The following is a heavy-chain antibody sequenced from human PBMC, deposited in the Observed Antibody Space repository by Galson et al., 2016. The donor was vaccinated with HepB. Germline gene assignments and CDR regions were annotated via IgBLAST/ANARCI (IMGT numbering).Heavy chain of an antibody. D-gene: IGHD1-26*01. CDR3: AKDNSGSYIDY. V-gene: IGHV4-61*01. CDR2: YHYSGNT. Sequence: SLTCTISGASVSNDRLYWSWIRQPPGKGLEWIGFYHYSGNTNYNASLKSRVTISFDTSKNQFSLKLRSVTAADTAVYYCAKDNSGSYIDYWGQGILVTVSS. J-gene: IGHJ4*02. CDR1: GASVSNDRLY.